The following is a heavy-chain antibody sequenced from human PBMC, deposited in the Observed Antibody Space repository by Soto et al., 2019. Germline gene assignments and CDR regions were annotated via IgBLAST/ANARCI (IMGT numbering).Heavy chain of an antibody. J-gene: IGHJ6*02. CDR3: ARDSSGYDSYYYYGMDV. CDR2: IYYSGST. CDR1: GGSISSGGYY. D-gene: IGHD5-12*01. V-gene: IGHV4-31*03. Sequence: PSETLSLTCTVSGGSISSGGYYWSWIRQHPGKGLEWIGYIYYSGSTYYNPSLKSRVTISVDTSKNQFSLKLSSVTAADTAVYYCARDSSGYDSYYYYGMDVWGQGTPVTVS.